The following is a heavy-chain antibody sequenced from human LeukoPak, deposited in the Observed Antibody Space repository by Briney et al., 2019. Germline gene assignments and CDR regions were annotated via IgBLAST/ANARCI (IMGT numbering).Heavy chain of an antibody. V-gene: IGHV4-34*01. J-gene: IGHJ4*02. Sequence: SETLSLTCTVSGGSISSYYWSWIRQPPGKGLEWIGEINHSGSTNYNPSLKSRVTISVDTSKNQFSLKLSSVTAADTAVYYCASDGPRIYYDSTGAFDYWGQGTLVTVSS. D-gene: IGHD3-22*01. CDR3: ASDGPRIYYDSTGAFDY. CDR1: GGSISSYY. CDR2: INHSGST.